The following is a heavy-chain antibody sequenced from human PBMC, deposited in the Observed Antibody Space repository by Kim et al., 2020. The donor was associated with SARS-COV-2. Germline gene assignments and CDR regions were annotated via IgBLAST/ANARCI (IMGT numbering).Heavy chain of an antibody. CDR2: FDPEDGET. Sequence: ASVKVSCKVSGYTLTELSMHWVRQAPGKGLEWMGGFDPEDGETIYAQKLQGRVTMTEDTSTETAYMELSSLRSEDTAVYYCATSPRPYYYGSGTPFDPWGQGTLVTVSS. D-gene: IGHD3-10*01. J-gene: IGHJ5*02. CDR3: ATSPRPYYYGSGTPFDP. V-gene: IGHV1-24*01. CDR1: GYTLTELS.